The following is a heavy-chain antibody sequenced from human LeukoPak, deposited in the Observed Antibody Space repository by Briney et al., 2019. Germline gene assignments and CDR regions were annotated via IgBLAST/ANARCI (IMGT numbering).Heavy chain of an antibody. J-gene: IGHJ4*02. CDR1: SGSVNSGSYY. CDR2: IYYSGST. CDR3: VRRAGYSSSWYEY. V-gene: IGHV4-61*01. Sequence: SETLSLTCTVSSGSVNSGSYYWNWIRQPPGKRLEWIGYIYYSGSTNYNPSLKSRVTISLDTSKNQLSLKLSSVSAADTAVYYCVRRAGYSSSWYEYWGQGTLVTVSS. D-gene: IGHD6-13*01.